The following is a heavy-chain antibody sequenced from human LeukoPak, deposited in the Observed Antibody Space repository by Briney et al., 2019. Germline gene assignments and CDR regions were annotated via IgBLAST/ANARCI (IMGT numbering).Heavy chain of an antibody. CDR2: ISGGGGST. CDR3: AKDAGIAAAGTLAWYYGMDV. J-gene: IGHJ6*02. CDR1: GFTFSSYA. Sequence: GGSLRLSCAASGFTFSSYAMSWVRQAPGKGLEWASVISGGGGSTYYADSVKGRFTISRDNSKNTLYLQLNSLRAEDTALYYCAKDAGIAAAGTLAWYYGMDVWGQGTTVTVSS. D-gene: IGHD6-13*01. V-gene: IGHV3-23*01.